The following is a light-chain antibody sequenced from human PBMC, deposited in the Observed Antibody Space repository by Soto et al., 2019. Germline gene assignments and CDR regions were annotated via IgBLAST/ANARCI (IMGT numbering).Light chain of an antibody. J-gene: IGKJ4*01. V-gene: IGKV3-11*01. CDR2: DAS. CDR1: QSVGSS. Sequence: DSVLTQSPATLSLSPGERATLSCRASQSVGSSLAWYQQKPGQAPRLLIYDASNRATGVPARFSGSGSGTDFTLIISSLEPEDLAGYYWQLRTNRPPRLSFGGGTKVEIK. CDR3: QLRTNRPPRLS.